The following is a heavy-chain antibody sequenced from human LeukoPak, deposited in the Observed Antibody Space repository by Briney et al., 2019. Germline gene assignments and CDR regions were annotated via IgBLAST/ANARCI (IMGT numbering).Heavy chain of an antibody. Sequence: SVKVSCKASGGTLSSHAISWVRQAPGQGLEWMGGIIPIFGTANYAQKFQGRVTITTDESTRTAYMELSSLRSEDTAVYYCARSRRGYSYGLGLYYMDVWGKGTTVTVSS. J-gene: IGHJ6*03. D-gene: IGHD5-18*01. CDR2: IIPIFGTA. CDR1: GGTLSSHA. V-gene: IGHV1-69*05. CDR3: ARSRRGYSYGLGLYYMDV.